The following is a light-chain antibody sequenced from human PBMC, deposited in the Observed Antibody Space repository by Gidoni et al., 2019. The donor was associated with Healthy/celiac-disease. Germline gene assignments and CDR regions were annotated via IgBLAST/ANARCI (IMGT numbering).Light chain of an antibody. V-gene: IGKV3-15*01. J-gene: IGKJ2*01. CDR2: GAS. CDR1: QSVNSN. CDR3: QQYNNWPVYT. Sequence: EIVITQSPATLSVSPGERATLSCRASQSVNSNLAWYQQKPGQAPRLLIYGASTRATGIPARFSGSGSGTEFTLTISSLQSEDFAVYYCQQYNNWPVYTFGQGTKLEIK.